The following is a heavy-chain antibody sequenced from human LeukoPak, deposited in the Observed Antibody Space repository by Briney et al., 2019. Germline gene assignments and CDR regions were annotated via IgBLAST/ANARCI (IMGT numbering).Heavy chain of an antibody. Sequence: PSETLSLTCTVSGASIRSGDYYWSWIRQPPGKGLEWIGYIYDSGSTYYNPSLKSRITISVDTSENRFSLKLSSVTAADTAVYYCARDCSGGSCYGAFDIWGQGTMVTVSS. D-gene: IGHD2-15*01. V-gene: IGHV4-30-4*01. J-gene: IGHJ3*02. CDR2: IYDSGST. CDR1: GASIRSGDYY. CDR3: ARDCSGGSCYGAFDI.